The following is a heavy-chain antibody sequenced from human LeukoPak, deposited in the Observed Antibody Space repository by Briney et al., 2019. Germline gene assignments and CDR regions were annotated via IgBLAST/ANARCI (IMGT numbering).Heavy chain of an antibody. D-gene: IGHD6-6*01. Sequence: SVKVSCKASGGTFSSYAISWVRQAPGQGLEWMGGIIPIFGTANYAQKFQGRVTITADESTSTAYMELSSLRSEDTAVYYCARAYSSSSLSYYYSMDVWGQGTTVTVSS. CDR3: ARAYSSSSLSYYYSMDV. J-gene: IGHJ6*02. V-gene: IGHV1-69*13. CDR1: GGTFSSYA. CDR2: IIPIFGTA.